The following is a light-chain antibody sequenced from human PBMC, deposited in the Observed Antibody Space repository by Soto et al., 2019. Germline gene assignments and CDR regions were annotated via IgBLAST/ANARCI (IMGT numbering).Light chain of an antibody. CDR2: YAS. CDR3: QQRSNWPIT. J-gene: IGKJ3*01. Sequence: IVLTQSPATLSLSPGERATLSCRASQSVSSYLAWYQQKPDQAPRLLIYYASNRATGIPARFSGSGSGTDFPLTISSLEPEDFAVYYCQQRSNWPITFGPGTKVDSK. V-gene: IGKV3-11*01. CDR1: QSVSSY.